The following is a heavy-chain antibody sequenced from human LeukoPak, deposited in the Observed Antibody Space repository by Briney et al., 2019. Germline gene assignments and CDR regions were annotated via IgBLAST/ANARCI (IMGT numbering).Heavy chain of an antibody. V-gene: IGHV3-48*03. D-gene: IGHD3-16*01. J-gene: IGHJ4*01. CDR2: ISSGGGTV. CDR1: GFTFSSYE. CDR3: ASRGLYYDYVNGF. Sequence: QPGGSLRLSCAASGFTFSSYEMNWVRQAPGKGLEWVSYISSGGGTVYYADSVKGRFAISRDNAKNSLYLHMISLRAEDTAVYYCASRGLYYDYVNGFWGHGTLVTVSS.